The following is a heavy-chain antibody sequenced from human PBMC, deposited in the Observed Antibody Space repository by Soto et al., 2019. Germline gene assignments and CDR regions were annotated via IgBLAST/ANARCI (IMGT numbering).Heavy chain of an antibody. D-gene: IGHD6-13*01. CDR2: MNPNSGNT. CDR3: AKDRGYYSSSWPFY. CDR1: GYTFTSYD. Sequence: ASVKLSCKASGYTFTSYDINWVRQATGQGLEWMGWMNPNSGNTGYAQKFQGRVTMTRNTSISTAYMELSSLRSEDTAVYYCAKDRGYYSSSWPFYWGQGTQVTVSS. V-gene: IGHV1-8*01. J-gene: IGHJ4*02.